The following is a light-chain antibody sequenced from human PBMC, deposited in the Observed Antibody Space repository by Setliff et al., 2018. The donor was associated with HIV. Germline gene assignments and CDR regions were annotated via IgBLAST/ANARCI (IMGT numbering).Light chain of an antibody. CDR2: SDH. CDR3: VSWDDSPV. Sequence: QSVLTQPPSASGTPGQRVTISCSGSHSNIGTNTVTWYQRLPGTAPKLLIYSDHQRPSGVPDRFSASKSGTSASLAISGLQSEDEADYYCVSWDDSPVFGGGTKVTVL. V-gene: IGLV1-44*01. J-gene: IGLJ3*02. CDR1: HSNIGTNT.